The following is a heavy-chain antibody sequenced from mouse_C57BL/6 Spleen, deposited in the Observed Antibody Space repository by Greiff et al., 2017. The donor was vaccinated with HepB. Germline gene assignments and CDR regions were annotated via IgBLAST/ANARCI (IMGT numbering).Heavy chain of an antibody. V-gene: IGHV7-3*01. CDR3: ARCQGAFDY. Sequence: EVKVEESGGGLVQPGGSLSLSCAASGFTFTDYYMSWVRQPPGKALEWLGFIRNKANGYTTEYSASMKGRFTISRDNSQSILYLQMNALRAEDSATYYCARCQGAFDYWGQGTTLTVSS. J-gene: IGHJ2*01. CDR2: IRNKANGYTT. D-gene: IGHD3-2*02. CDR1: GFTFTDYY.